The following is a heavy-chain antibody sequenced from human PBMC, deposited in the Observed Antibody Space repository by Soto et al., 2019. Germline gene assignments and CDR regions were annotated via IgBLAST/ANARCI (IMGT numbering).Heavy chain of an antibody. CDR1: GGSISSGGYS. Sequence: QLQLQESGSGLVKPSQTLSLTCAVSGGSISSGGYSWSWIRQPPGKGLEWIGYIYHSRSPYYNPSLNSRATTSVDRSKNQFSLKLSSVTAADTAVYDCASLPSPWGQGTLVTVSS. V-gene: IGHV4-30-2*01. CDR2: IYHSRSP. CDR3: ASLPSP. J-gene: IGHJ5*02.